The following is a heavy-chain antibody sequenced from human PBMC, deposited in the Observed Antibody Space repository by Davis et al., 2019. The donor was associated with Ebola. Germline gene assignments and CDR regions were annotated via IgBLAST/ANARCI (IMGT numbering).Heavy chain of an antibody. Sequence: GESLKISCAASGFTFSSYAMHWVRQAPGKGLEWVAVISYDGSNKYYADSVKGRFTISRDNSKNTLYLQMNSLRAEDTAVYYCARGGVIAILLEYMDVWGKGTTVTVSS. J-gene: IGHJ6*03. CDR3: ARGGVIAILLEYMDV. D-gene: IGHD2-21*01. V-gene: IGHV3-30-3*01. CDR1: GFTFSSYA. CDR2: ISYDGSNK.